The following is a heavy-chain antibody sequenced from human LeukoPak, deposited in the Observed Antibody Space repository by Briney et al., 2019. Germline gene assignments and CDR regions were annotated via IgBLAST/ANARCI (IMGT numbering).Heavy chain of an antibody. D-gene: IGHD2-15*01. CDR2: IKEDGSEK. V-gene: IGHV3-7*04. CDR1: GFTFRSYS. Sequence: PGGSLRLSCAASGFTFRSYSMNWVRQAPGKGLEWVAFIKEDGSEKYYVDSVKGRFTISRDNAENSLYLQMNSLRAEDTAVYYCARDRGGRTGLDDWGQGTLVTVSS. CDR3: ARDRGGRTGLDD. J-gene: IGHJ4*02.